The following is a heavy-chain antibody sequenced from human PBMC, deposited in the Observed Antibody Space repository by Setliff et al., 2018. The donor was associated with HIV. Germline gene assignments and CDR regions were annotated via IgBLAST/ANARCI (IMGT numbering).Heavy chain of an antibody. Sequence: GASVKVSCKASGYTFLTYGISWVRQAPGHGLEWMGWINTNTGNPTYAQGFTGRFVFSLDTSVSTAYLQISSLKAEDTAVYYCARTEEAMVRGVRSYYYYGMDVWGQGTTVTVSS. J-gene: IGHJ6*02. D-gene: IGHD3-10*01. V-gene: IGHV7-4-1*02. CDR3: ARTEEAMVRGVRSYYYYGMDV. CDR2: INTNTGNP. CDR1: GYTFLTYG.